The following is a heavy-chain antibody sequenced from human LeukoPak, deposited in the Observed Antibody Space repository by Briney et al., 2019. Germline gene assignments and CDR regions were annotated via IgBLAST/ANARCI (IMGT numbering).Heavy chain of an antibody. CDR3: ARHRCSGGSCYPMNWFDP. J-gene: IGHJ5*02. V-gene: IGHV4-34*01. CDR2: INHSGST. CDR1: GGSFSGYY. Sequence: PSETLSLTCAVYGGSFSGYYRSWIRQPPGKGLEWIGEINHSGSTNYNPSLKSRVTISVGTSKNQFSLKLSSVTAADTAVYYCARHRCSGGSCYPMNWFDPWGQGTLVTVSS. D-gene: IGHD2-15*01.